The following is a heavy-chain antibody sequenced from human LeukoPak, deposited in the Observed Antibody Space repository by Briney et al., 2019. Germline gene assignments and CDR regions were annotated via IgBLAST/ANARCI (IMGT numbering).Heavy chain of an antibody. CDR3: ARSLGYCSGGSCYAVGYYFDY. J-gene: IGHJ4*02. CDR2: IYYSGST. V-gene: IGHV4-59*01. CDR1: GVSISSYY. D-gene: IGHD2-15*01. Sequence: SETLSLTCTVSGVSISSYYWSWIRQPPGKGLEWIGYIYYSGSTNYNPSLKSRVTISVDTSKNQFSLKLSSVTAADTAVYYCARSLGYCSGGSCYAVGYYFDYWGQGTLVTVSS.